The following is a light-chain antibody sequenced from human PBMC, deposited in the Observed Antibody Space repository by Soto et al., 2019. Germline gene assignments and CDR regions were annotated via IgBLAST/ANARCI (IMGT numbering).Light chain of an antibody. CDR1: QSVSSN. V-gene: IGKV3-15*01. CDR2: GAS. J-gene: IGKJ5*01. Sequence: EIVMTQSTATLTVSPGDRATLSCTASQSVSSNLAWYQQKPGQAPRLLIYGASTRATGIPARFSGSGSGTEFTLTISSLQSEDFAVHYCQQYNNWPPITFGQGTRLDIK. CDR3: QQYNNWPPIT.